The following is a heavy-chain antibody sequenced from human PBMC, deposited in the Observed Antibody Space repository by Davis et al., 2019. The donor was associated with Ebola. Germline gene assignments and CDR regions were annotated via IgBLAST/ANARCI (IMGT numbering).Heavy chain of an antibody. V-gene: IGHV4-59*08. D-gene: IGHD2/OR15-2a*01. J-gene: IGHJ4*02. Sequence: SETLSFTCTVSGGSISSYYWSWIRQPPGKGLEWIGYIYYSGSTNYNPSLNSRVTISVDTSKNQFSLKLSSVTAADTAVYYCARNIGCDYWGQGTLVTVSS. CDR2: IYYSGST. CDR3: ARNIGCDY. CDR1: GGSISSYY.